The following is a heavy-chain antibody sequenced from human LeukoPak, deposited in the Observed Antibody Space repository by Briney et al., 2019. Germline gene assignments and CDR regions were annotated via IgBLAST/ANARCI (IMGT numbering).Heavy chain of an antibody. D-gene: IGHD2-15*01. V-gene: IGHV1-69*04. CDR2: IIPILGIA. J-gene: IGHJ4*02. CDR1: GGTFSSYA. Sequence: ASVKVSCKASGGTFSSYAISWARQAPGQGLEWMGRIIPILGIANYAQKFQGRVTITADKSTSTAYMELSSLRSEDTAVYYCARVGLGYCSGGSCPAFDYWGQGTLVTVSS. CDR3: ARVGLGYCSGGSCPAFDY.